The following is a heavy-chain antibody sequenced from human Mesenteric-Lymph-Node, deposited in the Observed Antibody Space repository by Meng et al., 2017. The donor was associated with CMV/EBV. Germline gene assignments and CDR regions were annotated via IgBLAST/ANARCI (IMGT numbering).Heavy chain of an antibody. CDR1: GYTFTRFS. CDR2: INPSDYRT. D-gene: IGHD2-2*01. Sequence: ASVKVSCKASGYTFTRFSMHWVRQAPGQGLEWMGIINPSDYRTNYAQKFQGRVTMTRDTSTSTFYMEVSNLRSEDTALYYCARVPVDCGSTSCHFDYWGQGTLVTVSS. CDR3: ARVPVDCGSTSCHFDY. V-gene: IGHV1-46*01. J-gene: IGHJ4*02.